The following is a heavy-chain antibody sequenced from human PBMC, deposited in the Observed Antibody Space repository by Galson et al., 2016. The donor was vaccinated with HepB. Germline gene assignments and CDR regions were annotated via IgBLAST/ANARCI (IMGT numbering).Heavy chain of an antibody. V-gene: IGHV3-23*01. D-gene: IGHD3-22*01. J-gene: IGHJ6*04. CDR3: AKNRHVVVVVAGMDV. CDR1: GFTFDRHA. CDR2: IGGSGSST. Sequence: SLRLSCAASGFTFDRHAMTWVRQAPGKGLQWVSSIGGSGSSTYYADSVKGRFTISRDNSKNTLYLQMHSLRAEDTAKYYCAKNRHVVVVVAGMDVWGKGTTVTVSS.